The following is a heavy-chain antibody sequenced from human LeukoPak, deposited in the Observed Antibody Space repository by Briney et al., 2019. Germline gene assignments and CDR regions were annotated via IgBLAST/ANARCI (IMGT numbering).Heavy chain of an antibody. V-gene: IGHV5-51*01. CDR3: ARGGMVGPYSHYYGMDV. D-gene: IGHD4-11*01. J-gene: IGHJ6*02. Sequence: GESLKISCKGSGYSFTRYWIGWVRPMPGKGLEWMGIIYPGDSESRYSPSFEGQVTISADKSISAAYLQWNSLKASDTAMYYCARGGMVGPYSHYYGMDVWGQGTTVTVSS. CDR1: GYSFTRYW. CDR2: IYPGDSES.